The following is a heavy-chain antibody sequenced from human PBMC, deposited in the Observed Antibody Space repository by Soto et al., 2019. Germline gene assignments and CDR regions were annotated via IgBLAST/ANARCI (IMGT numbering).Heavy chain of an antibody. D-gene: IGHD3-10*01. CDR1: GFTFSSYG. V-gene: IGHV3-33*01. Sequence: PRGSLRLSCAASGFTFSSYGMHWVRQAPDKGLEWVAVIWYDGSNKYYADSVKGRFTISRDNSKNTLYLQMNSLRAEDTAVYYCARDPLLWFGELLPYYFDYWGQGTLGTVSS. J-gene: IGHJ4*02. CDR3: ARDPLLWFGELLPYYFDY. CDR2: IWYDGSNK.